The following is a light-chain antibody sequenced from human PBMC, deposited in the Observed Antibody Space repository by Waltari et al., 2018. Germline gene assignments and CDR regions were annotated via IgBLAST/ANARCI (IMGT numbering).Light chain of an antibody. CDR1: QNIRSY. CDR2: VAS. J-gene: IGKJ2*01. Sequence: EIQMTQSPSSLSASVGDRVTITCRASQNIRSYVNWYQQKPGKAPKLLITVASILQSGVPSRFSGSGSGTDFTLTISNLQPEDFATYYCQQSSSAPTYTFGQGTKLEI. CDR3: QQSSSAPTYT. V-gene: IGKV1-39*01.